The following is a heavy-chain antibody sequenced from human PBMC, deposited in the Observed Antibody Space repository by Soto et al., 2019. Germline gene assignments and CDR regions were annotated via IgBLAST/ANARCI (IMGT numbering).Heavy chain of an antibody. CDR3: ATVRSHCSSTSCSHYYYYGMDV. CDR1: GYTLTELS. CDR2: FDPEDGET. J-gene: IGHJ6*02. D-gene: IGHD2-2*01. V-gene: IGHV1-24*01. Sequence: ASVKVSCKVSGYTLTELSMHWVRQAPGKGLEWMGGFDPEDGETIYAQKFQGRVTMTEDTSTDTAYMELSSLRSEDTAVYYCATVRSHCSSTSCSHYYYYGMDVRGQGTTVTVSS.